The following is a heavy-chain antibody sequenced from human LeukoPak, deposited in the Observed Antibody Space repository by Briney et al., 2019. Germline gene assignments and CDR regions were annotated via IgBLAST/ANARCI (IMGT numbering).Heavy chain of an antibody. CDR2: ISSSGSTI. CDR1: GFTFSSYE. Sequence: PGGSLRLSCAASGFTFSSYEMNWVRQAPGKGLEWVSYISSSGSTIYYADSVKGRFTISSDNAKNSLYLQMNSLRAEDTAVYYCARSPTFRGWFDPWGQGTLVTVSS. CDR3: ARSPTFRGWFDP. D-gene: IGHD2/OR15-2a*01. J-gene: IGHJ5*02. V-gene: IGHV3-48*03.